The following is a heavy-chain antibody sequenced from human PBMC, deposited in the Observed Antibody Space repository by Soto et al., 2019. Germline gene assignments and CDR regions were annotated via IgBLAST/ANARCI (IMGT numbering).Heavy chain of an antibody. V-gene: IGHV1-69*01. CDR2: FVPIFRTA. Sequence: QVQLVQSGAEVKKPGSSVKVSCKASGGTFSDFCISWVRQAPGQGLEWIGGFVPIFRTADYAQNFQHRVTITADESTSTAYMELSSLRSDDTAVYYCASSKGGNPYYYDSSGKLRPYYYAMDVWGQGTTVTVSS. CDR3: ASSKGGNPYYYDSSGKLRPYYYAMDV. J-gene: IGHJ6*02. CDR1: GGTFSDFC. D-gene: IGHD3-22*01.